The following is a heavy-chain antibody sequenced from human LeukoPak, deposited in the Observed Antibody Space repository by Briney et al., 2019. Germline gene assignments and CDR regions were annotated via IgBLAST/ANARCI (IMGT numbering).Heavy chain of an antibody. CDR2: IYAGGST. D-gene: IGHD3-22*01. CDR3: ARDDYDSRGYYHAW. CDR1: GGSIRTYY. Sequence: SETLSLTCTVSGGSIRTYYWSWIRQPAGKGLEWIGRIYAGGSTNPNPSLKSRVTMSVDKSNIQCSLKLSSVTVADTAGYYCARDDYDSRGYYHAWWGQGILVTVSS. V-gene: IGHV4-4*07. J-gene: IGHJ4*02.